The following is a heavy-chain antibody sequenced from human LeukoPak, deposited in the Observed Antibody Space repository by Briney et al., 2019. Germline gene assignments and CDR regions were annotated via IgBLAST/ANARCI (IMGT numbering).Heavy chain of an antibody. Sequence: GGSLRLSCAASGFTFSNYAMIWVRQAPGRRLEWVSAIRSGGGGTLYADSVKGRFTISRDNSKNTLFLQMNNMRAEDTAVYYCARDPNGDYVGAFEMWGPGTKVTVS. D-gene: IGHD4-17*01. CDR2: IRSGGGGT. CDR3: ARDPNGDYVGAFEM. CDR1: GFTFSNYA. V-gene: IGHV3-23*01. J-gene: IGHJ3*02.